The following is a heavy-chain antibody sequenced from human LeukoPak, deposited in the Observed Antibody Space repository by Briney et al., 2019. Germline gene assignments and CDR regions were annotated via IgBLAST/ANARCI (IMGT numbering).Heavy chain of an antibody. CDR1: GYTFTSYG. D-gene: IGHD3-22*01. CDR2: ISAYNGNT. J-gene: IGHJ4*02. Sequence: GASVKVSCKASGYTFTSYGISWVRQAPGQGLEWMGWISAYNGNTNYAQKLQGRVTMTTDTSTSTAYMELSSLRSEDTAVYYCAGGLLYYYDSSGYHYPFDYWGQGTLVTVSS. CDR3: AGGLLYYYDSSGYHYPFDY. V-gene: IGHV1-18*01.